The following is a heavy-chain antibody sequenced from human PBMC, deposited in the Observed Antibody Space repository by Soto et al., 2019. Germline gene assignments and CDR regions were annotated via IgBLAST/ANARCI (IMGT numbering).Heavy chain of an antibody. CDR1: GGSISSGDCY. CDR3: ARCYYDSSGYYYIDY. Sequence: SETLSLTCTVSGGSISSGDCYWSWIRQPPGKGLEWIGYIYYSGSTYYNPSLKGRVTISVDTSKNQFSLKLSSVTAADTAVYYCARCYYDSSGYYYIDYWGQGTLVTVSS. J-gene: IGHJ4*02. V-gene: IGHV4-30-4*01. CDR2: IYYSGST. D-gene: IGHD3-22*01.